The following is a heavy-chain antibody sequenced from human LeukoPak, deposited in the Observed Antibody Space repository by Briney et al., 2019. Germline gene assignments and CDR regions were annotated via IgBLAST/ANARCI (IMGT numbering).Heavy chain of an antibody. Sequence: ASVKVSCKASGGTFSSYAISWVRQALGQGLEWMGGIIPIFGTANYAQKFQGRVTITTDESTSTAYMELSSLRSEDTAVYYCARDRTRYCSSTSCLYMDVWGKGTTVTVSS. D-gene: IGHD2-2*01. CDR2: IIPIFGTA. J-gene: IGHJ6*03. CDR3: ARDRTRYCSSTSCLYMDV. CDR1: GGTFSSYA. V-gene: IGHV1-69*05.